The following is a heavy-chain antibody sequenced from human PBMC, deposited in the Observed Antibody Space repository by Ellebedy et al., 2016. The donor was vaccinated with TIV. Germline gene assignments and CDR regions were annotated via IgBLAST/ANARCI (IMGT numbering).Heavy chain of an antibody. CDR1: RFTFSTYG. D-gene: IGHD5-18*01. Sequence: GESLKISCAASRFTFSTYGMHWVRQAPGKGLEWVALISYAGSNKDYADSVKGRFTISRDNSKNTLYLQMNSLRPEDTAVYYCARGTWIHLWYMDYWGLGTLVTVSS. J-gene: IGHJ4*02. CDR3: ARGTWIHLWYMDY. CDR2: ISYAGSNK. V-gene: IGHV3-30-3*01.